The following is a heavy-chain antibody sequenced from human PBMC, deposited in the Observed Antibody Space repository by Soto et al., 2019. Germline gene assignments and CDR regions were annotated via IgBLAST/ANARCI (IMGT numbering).Heavy chain of an antibody. J-gene: IGHJ6*02. V-gene: IGHV3-11*01. CDR1: GFTFGDYY. Sequence: QLHLVETGGGLVKPGGSLRLSCSASGFTFGDYYMTWIRQAPGKGLEWVSYISSRRITTYYADSVKGRFTISRDNAKNSLFLQMNRLRVEDTAVYYCARARPDIVMVVGETPGYYGMDVWGQGTTVTVSS. CDR3: ARARPDIVMVVGETPGYYGMDV. CDR2: ISSRRITT. D-gene: IGHD2-8*02.